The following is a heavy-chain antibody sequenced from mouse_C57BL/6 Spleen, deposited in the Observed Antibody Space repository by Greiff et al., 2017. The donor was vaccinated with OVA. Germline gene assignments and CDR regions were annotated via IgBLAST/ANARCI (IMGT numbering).Heavy chain of an antibody. V-gene: IGHV1-81*01. D-gene: IGHD1-1*01. CDR2: IYPRSGNT. CDR3: ARGGYGSRDWYFDV. CDR1: GYTFTSYG. J-gene: IGHJ1*03. Sequence: QVHVKQSGAELARPGASVKLSCKVSGYTFTSYGISWVKQRTGQGLEWIGEIYPRSGNTYYNEKFKGKATLTADKSSSTAYMELRSLTSEDSAVYFCARGGYGSRDWYFDVWGTGTTVTVSS.